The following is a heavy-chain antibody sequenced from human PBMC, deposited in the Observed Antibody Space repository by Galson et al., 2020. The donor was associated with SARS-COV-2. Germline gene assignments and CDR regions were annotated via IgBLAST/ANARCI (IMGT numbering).Heavy chain of an antibody. CDR2: IYYSGST. J-gene: IGHJ4*02. D-gene: IGHD5-12*01. CDR1: GGSMSSYY. V-gene: IGHV4-59*01. Sequence: SETLSLTCTVSGGSMSSYYWSWIRQPPGKGLEWIGYIYYSGSTNYSPSLKSRVTMSVDTSKNQFSLNLNSVTAADTAVYFCAGDDLGVTTINGFVYWGQGTLVTVSS. CDR3: AGDDLGVTTINGFVY.